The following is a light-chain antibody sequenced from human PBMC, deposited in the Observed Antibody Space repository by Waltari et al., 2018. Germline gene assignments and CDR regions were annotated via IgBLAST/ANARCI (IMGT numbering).Light chain of an antibody. CDR1: QTISIY. J-gene: IGKJ2*01. CDR2: KAS. Sequence: DIQMTQSPSTLSASVGDRVTITCWASQTISIYLAWYQQKPGKAPNLLIYKASTLESGVPSRFSGSGSGTEFTLTISSLQPDDFATYYCQQYHSYSPYTFGQGTKLDIK. CDR3: QQYHSYSPYT. V-gene: IGKV1-5*03.